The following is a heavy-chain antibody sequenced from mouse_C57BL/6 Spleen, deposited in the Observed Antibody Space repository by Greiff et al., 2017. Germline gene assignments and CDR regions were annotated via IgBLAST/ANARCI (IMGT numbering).Heavy chain of an antibody. J-gene: IGHJ1*03. CDR1: GFTFTDYY. CDR3: ARDYEYDDWYFDV. V-gene: IGHV7-3*01. D-gene: IGHD2-4*01. Sequence: EVKLMESGGGLVQPGGSLSLSCAASGFTFTDYYMSWVRQPPGKALEWLGFIRNKANGYTTEYSASVKGRFTISRDNSQSILYLQMNALRAEDSATYYCARDYEYDDWYFDVWGTGTTVTVSS. CDR2: IRNKANGYTT.